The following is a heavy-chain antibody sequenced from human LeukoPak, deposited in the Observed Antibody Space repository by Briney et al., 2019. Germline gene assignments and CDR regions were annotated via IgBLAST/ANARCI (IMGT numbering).Heavy chain of an antibody. V-gene: IGHV4-34*01. CDR1: GESFSGYY. D-gene: IGHD6-19*01. Sequence: SETLSLTCAVYGESFSGYYWSWIRQPPGKGLEWIGEINHSGSTNYNPSLKSRVTISVDTSKNQFSLKLSSVTAADTAVYYCASLGYSSGWSPGDYWGQGTLVTVSS. CDR3: ASLGYSSGWSPGDY. J-gene: IGHJ4*02. CDR2: INHSGST.